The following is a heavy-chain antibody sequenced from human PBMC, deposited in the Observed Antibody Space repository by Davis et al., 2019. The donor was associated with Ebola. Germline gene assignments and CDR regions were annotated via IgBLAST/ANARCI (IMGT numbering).Heavy chain of an antibody. D-gene: IGHD2-15*01. Sequence: AASVKVSCKASGYTFIDYYIHWVRQAPGQGLEWMGWINPKSGVTNYAQQFQDWVTMTRDTSITTAYVELSGLTSDDTAIYYCARALSATYDYYMDVWGKGSAVTVSS. CDR1: GYTFIDYY. CDR3: ARALSATYDYYMDV. J-gene: IGHJ6*03. V-gene: IGHV1-2*04. CDR2: INPKSGVT.